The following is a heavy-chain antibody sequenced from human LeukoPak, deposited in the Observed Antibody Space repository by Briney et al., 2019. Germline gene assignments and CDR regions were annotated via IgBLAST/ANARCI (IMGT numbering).Heavy chain of an antibody. CDR3: ARHYPRWYFDY. J-gene: IGHJ4*02. D-gene: IGHD3-16*02. V-gene: IGHV4-59*08. CDR1: GGSISNYY. Sequence: PSETLSLTCTVSGGSISNYYWSWIRQPPGKGLEWIAYVYYGGSTNYNPSLKSRVSISVDTSKNQFSLKLSSVTAADTAVYYCARHYPRWYFDYWGQGTLVTVSS. CDR2: VYYGGST.